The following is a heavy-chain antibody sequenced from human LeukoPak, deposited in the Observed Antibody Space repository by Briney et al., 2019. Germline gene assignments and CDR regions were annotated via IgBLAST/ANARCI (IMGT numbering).Heavy chain of an antibody. Sequence: SVKVSCKASGGTFSSYAISWVRQAPGQGLEWMGRIIPIFGIANYAQKFQGRVTITADKSTSTAYMELSSLRSEDTAVYYCARGAPVGADLGYYYYGMDVWGQGTTVTVSS. J-gene: IGHJ6*02. CDR3: ARGAPVGADLGYYYYGMDV. CDR2: IIPIFGIA. V-gene: IGHV1-69*04. D-gene: IGHD1-26*01. CDR1: GGTFSSYA.